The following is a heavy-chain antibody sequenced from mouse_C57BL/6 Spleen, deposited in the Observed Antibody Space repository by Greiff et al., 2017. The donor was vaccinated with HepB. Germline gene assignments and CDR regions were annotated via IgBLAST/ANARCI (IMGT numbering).Heavy chain of an antibody. D-gene: IGHD1-1*01. V-gene: IGHV2-2*01. CDR1: GFSLTSYG. Sequence: QVTLKVCGPGLVQPSQSLSITCTVSGFSLTSYGVHWVRQSPGKGLEWLGVIWSGGSTDYNAAFISRLSISKDNSKSQVFFKMNSLQADDTAIYYCARNDYYGSSYDWYFDVWGTGTTVTVSS. CDR3: ARNDYYGSSYDWYFDV. J-gene: IGHJ1*03. CDR2: IWSGGST.